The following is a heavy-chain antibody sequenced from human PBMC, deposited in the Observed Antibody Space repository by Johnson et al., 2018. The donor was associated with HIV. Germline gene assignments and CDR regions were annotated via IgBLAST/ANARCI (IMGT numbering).Heavy chain of an antibody. CDR2: ISYDGSNK. Sequence: QVQLVESGGGVVQPGRSLRLSCAASGFTLSSYAMHWVRQAPGKGLEWVAVISYDGSNKYYADSVKGRFTISRDNSKNTQYLQMKSRRVEDTASYYGARGRRRCVALCGGAVDFWGQGTMVNVSS. CDR1: GFTLSSYA. CDR3: ARGRRRCVALCGGAVDF. D-gene: IGHD2-21*01. J-gene: IGHJ3*01. V-gene: IGHV3-30-3*01.